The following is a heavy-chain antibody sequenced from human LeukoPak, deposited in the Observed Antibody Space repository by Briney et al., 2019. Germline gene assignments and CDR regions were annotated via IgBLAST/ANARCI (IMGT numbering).Heavy chain of an antibody. V-gene: IGHV1-24*01. CDR1: GYTLTELS. D-gene: IGHD6-19*01. J-gene: IGHJ4*02. Sequence: GASVKVSCKVSGYTLTELSMHWVRQAPGKGLEWMGGFDPEDGETIYAQKFQGRVTMTEDTSTDTANMELSSLRSEDTAVYYCATRLLYSSGWYFDYWGRGTLVTVSS. CDR2: FDPEDGET. CDR3: ATRLLYSSGWYFDY.